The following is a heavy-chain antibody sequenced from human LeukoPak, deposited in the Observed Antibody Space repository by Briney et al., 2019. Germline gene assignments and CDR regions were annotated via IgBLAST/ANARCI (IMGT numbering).Heavy chain of an antibody. CDR2: IYYSGST. V-gene: IGHV4-61*08. CDR3: ARGHYSSSPDY. CDR1: GGSISSGGYY. J-gene: IGHJ4*02. D-gene: IGHD6-6*01. Sequence: SETLSLTCTVSGGSISSGGYYWSWIRQHPGKGLEWIGYIYYSGSTNYNPSLKSRVTISVDTSKNQFSLKLSSVTAADTAVYYCARGHYSSSPDYWGQGTLVTVSS.